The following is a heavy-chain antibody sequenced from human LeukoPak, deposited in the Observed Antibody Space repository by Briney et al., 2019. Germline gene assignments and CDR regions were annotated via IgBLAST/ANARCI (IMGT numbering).Heavy chain of an antibody. D-gene: IGHD2-15*01. V-gene: IGHV3-48*04. CDR2: ISSSSITI. CDR3: ARDRGGSYSAIDH. J-gene: IGHJ4*02. CDR1: GFTFSSYS. Sequence: PGGSLRLSCAASGFTFSSYSLNWVRQAPGKGLEWVSFISSSSITIYYADSVKGRFTISRDNAEKSLYPQMNSLRAEDTAVYYCARDRGGSYSAIDHWGQGTLVTVSS.